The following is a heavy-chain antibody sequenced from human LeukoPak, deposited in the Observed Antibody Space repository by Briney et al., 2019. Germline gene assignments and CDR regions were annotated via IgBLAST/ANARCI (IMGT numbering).Heavy chain of an antibody. CDR2: IYYSGST. Sequence: PSETLSLTCTVSGGSISSYYWSWIRQPPGKGLEWIGYIYYSGSTNYNPSLKSRVTISVDTSKNQFSLKLSSVTAADTAVYYCARGAYNWNYHVVDAFDIWGQGTMVTVSS. V-gene: IGHV4-59*01. J-gene: IGHJ3*02. CDR3: ARGAYNWNYHVVDAFDI. D-gene: IGHD1-7*01. CDR1: GGSISSYY.